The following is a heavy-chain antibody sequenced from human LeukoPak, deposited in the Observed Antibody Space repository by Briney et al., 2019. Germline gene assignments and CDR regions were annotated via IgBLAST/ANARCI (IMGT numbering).Heavy chain of an antibody. CDR3: AREGTLARAARSPPFDP. CDR1: GYTFTGYY. Sequence: GASVRLSCTASGYTFTGYYMHWVRQAPGQGLEWMGWINSITGNPSYAQYFTGRFVFSLDTSVSTAYLQISSLKAEDTAVYYCAREGTLARAARSPPFDPWGQGNLVTVSS. J-gene: IGHJ5*02. CDR2: INSITGNP. D-gene: IGHD1-26*01. V-gene: IGHV7-4-1*02.